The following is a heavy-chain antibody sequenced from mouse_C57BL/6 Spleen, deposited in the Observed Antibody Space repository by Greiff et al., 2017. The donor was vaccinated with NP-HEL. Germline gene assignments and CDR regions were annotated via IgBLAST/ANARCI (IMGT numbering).Heavy chain of an antibody. D-gene: IGHD4-1*01. CDR1: GYAFSSYW. CDR3: ARRDWDGIDY. J-gene: IGHJ2*01. V-gene: IGHV1-80*01. Sequence: QVQLQQSGTELVKPGASVKLSCKASGYAFSSYWMNWVKQRPGKGLEWIGQIYPGDGDTNYNGKFKGKATLTADKSSSTAYMQLSSLTSEDSAVYFCARRDWDGIDYWGQGTTLTVSS. CDR2: IYPGDGDT.